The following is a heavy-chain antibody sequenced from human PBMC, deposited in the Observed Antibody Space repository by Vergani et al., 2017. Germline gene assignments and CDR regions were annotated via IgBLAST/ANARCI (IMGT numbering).Heavy chain of an antibody. D-gene: IGHD3-16*02. Sequence: QVQLVQSGAEVKKPGSSVKVSCKASGGTFSSYAISWVRQAPGQGLEWMGGIIPIFGTANYAQKFQGRVTITADDSTSTAYMELLSRRSEDTSVYYCARAYYDYVWGSYRPSHYYYYMDVWGKGTTVTVSS. CDR2: IIPIFGTA. V-gene: IGHV1-69*01. CDR3: ARAYYDYVWGSYRPSHYYYYMDV. CDR1: GGTFSSYA. J-gene: IGHJ6*03.